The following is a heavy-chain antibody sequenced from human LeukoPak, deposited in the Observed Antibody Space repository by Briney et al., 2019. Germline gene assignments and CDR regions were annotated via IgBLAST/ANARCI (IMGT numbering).Heavy chain of an antibody. Sequence: SETLSLTCTVSGGSNYWTWIRQAPGKGLEWIAYIHYSGSPHYNPSLRSRVTISIDTSKNQLSLKLDSVTAADTAVYYCARQTYGSGRRYFDYWGQGTLVTVSS. CDR3: ARQTYGSGRRYFDY. J-gene: IGHJ4*02. V-gene: IGHV4-59*08. CDR2: IHYSGSP. D-gene: IGHD3-10*01. CDR1: GGSNY.